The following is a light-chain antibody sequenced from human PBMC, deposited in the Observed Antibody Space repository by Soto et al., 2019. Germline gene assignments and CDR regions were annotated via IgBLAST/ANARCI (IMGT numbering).Light chain of an antibody. CDR2: EVT. V-gene: IGLV2-8*01. CDR1: SSDVGGYNF. CDR3: SSYAGNNNRYV. Sequence: QSALTQSPSASGSPGQSVTISCTGTSSDVGGYNFVSWYQQHPGKAPKLLIYEVTKRPSGVPDRFSGSKSGNTASLAVSGLQAEDEADYYCSSYAGNNNRYVFGTGTKVTVL. J-gene: IGLJ1*01.